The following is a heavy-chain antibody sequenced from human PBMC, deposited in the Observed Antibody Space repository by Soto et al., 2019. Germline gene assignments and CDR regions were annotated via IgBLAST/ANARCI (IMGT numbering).Heavy chain of an antibody. J-gene: IGHJ5*02. V-gene: IGHV3-11*01. CDR3: ARVLHDYSIRGNQPRFDP. Sequence: QVQLVESGGGLVKPGGSLRLSCAASGFTFSDYYMSWVRQAPGRGLEWVSYISGSGSPTHYADSVKGRFTISRDNAKNSLYLQMKSLRVDDTALYYCARVLHDYSIRGNQPRFDPWGQGTLVIVSS. D-gene: IGHD4-4*01. CDR2: ISGSGSPT. CDR1: GFTFSDYY.